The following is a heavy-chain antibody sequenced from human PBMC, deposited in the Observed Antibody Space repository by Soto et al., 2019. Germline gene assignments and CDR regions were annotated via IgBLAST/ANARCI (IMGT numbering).Heavy chain of an antibody. CDR1: GFTFSSYA. D-gene: IGHD2-21*02. J-gene: IGHJ5*02. V-gene: IGHV3-23*01. CDR2: ISGSGGST. Sequence: GSLRLSCAASGFTFSSYAMSWVRQAPGKGLEWVSAISGSGGSTYYADSVKGRFTISRDNSKNTLYLQMNSLRAEDTAVYYCAKDPIYCGGDCYSTNWFDPWGQGTLVTVSS. CDR3: AKDPIYCGGDCYSTNWFDP.